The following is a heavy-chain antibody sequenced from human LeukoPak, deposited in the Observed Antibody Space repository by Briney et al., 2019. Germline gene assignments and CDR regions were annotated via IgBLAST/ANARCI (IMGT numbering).Heavy chain of an antibody. CDR3: ARDPGHGGWYGDY. Sequence: GGSLRLSCAASGFTFSSYGMHWVRQAPGKGLEWVSIIWYDGSNKYYADSVKGRFTISKDNSKNTLYLHMNSLRAEDTAVYYCARDPGHGGWYGDYWGQGTLVTVSS. CDR1: GFTFSSYG. CDR2: IWYDGSNK. J-gene: IGHJ4*02. D-gene: IGHD6-19*01. V-gene: IGHV3-33*01.